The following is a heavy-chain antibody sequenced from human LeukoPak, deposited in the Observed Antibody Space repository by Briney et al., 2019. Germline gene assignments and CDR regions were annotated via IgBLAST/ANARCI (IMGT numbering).Heavy chain of an antibody. CDR2: ITGGGGST. CDR1: GFTFSSYA. Sequence: GGSLRLACAASGFTFSSYAMSWVRQAPGKGLEWVSAITGGGGSTYYADSVKGRFTISRDNSKNTVFPQMDSLKAEDTAVYYCAKRNKGAVEGWGQGALVTVSS. V-gene: IGHV3-23*01. J-gene: IGHJ4*02. D-gene: IGHD1-26*01. CDR3: AKRNKGAVEG.